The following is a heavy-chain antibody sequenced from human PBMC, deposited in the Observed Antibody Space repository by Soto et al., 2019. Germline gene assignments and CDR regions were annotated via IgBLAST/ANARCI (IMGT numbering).Heavy chain of an antibody. J-gene: IGHJ5*02. CDR1: GFTFSSYG. CDR3: EKDGRGPYSSSWYDWFDP. Sequence: QVQLVESGGGVVQPGRSLRLSCAASGFTFSSYGMHWVRQGPGKGLEWVAVISYDGSNKYYADSVKGRFTISRDNSKNTRYREMNSLRAEDTAVYYCEKDGRGPYSSSWYDWFDPWGQGTLVPVSS. V-gene: IGHV3-30*18. CDR2: ISYDGSNK. D-gene: IGHD6-13*01.